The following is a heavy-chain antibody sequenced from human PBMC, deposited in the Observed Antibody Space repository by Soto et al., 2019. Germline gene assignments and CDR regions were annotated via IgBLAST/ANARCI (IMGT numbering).Heavy chain of an antibody. CDR1: GGSISSNY. CDR2: VYNSGST. CDR3: ARYRREAVAGYTLDK. D-gene: IGHD6-13*01. Sequence: QVQLQESGPGLVKASETLSLTCTVSGGSISSNYWTWIRQPPGKGLEWIGYVYNSGSTNFYPSLKSRVTISEDTSKSQFSLKVNSMTAADTAVYYCARYRREAVAGYTLDKWGQGILVTVSS. J-gene: IGHJ4*02. V-gene: IGHV4-59*01.